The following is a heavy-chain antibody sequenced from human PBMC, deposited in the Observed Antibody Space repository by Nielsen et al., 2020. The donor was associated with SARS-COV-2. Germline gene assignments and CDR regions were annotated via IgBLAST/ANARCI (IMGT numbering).Heavy chain of an antibody. V-gene: IGHV3-53*01. D-gene: IGHD4-17*01. Sequence: GESLKISCAVSGFTVTSNSMNWVRQAPGKGLEWVSVIDSGGSTFYADSVKGRFTISRDNSKNTLYLQMNSLRAEDSAVYYCARDHGDHTYYYYGMDVWGQGTTVTVSS. CDR1: GFTVTSNS. CDR2: IDSGGST. J-gene: IGHJ6*02. CDR3: ARDHGDHTYYYYGMDV.